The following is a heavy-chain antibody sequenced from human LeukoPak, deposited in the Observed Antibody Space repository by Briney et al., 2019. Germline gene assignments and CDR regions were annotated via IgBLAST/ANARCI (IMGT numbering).Heavy chain of an antibody. CDR2: ISGSGGST. J-gene: IGHJ4*02. CDR3: ARVEDCGGDCLSY. CDR1: GFTFSSYA. Sequence: GGSLRLSCAASGFTFSSYAMSWVRQAPGKGLEWVSAISGSGGSTYYADSVKGRFTISRDNSKNTLYLQMNSLRAEDTAVYYCARVEDCGGDCLSYWGQGTLVTVSS. V-gene: IGHV3-23*01. D-gene: IGHD2-21*02.